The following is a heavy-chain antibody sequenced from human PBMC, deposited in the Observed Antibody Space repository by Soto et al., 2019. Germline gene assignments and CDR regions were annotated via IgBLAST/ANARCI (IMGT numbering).Heavy chain of an antibody. Sequence: GGSLRLSCAASGFTFSSYGMTWIRQAPGKGLEWVSGISGSGGSIYYADSVKGRFTISRDNSKNTLYLQMNSLRAEDTAVYYCAKAYSGSYSYFDYWGQGNLVTVSP. J-gene: IGHJ4*02. D-gene: IGHD1-26*01. CDR3: AKAYSGSYSYFDY. CDR2: ISGSGGSI. CDR1: GFTFSSYG. V-gene: IGHV3-23*01.